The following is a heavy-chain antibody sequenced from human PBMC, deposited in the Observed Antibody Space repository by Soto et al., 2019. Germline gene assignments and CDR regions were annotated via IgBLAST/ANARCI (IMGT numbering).Heavy chain of an antibody. Sequence: SETLSLTCAVYGGSFSGYYWSWIRQPPGKGLEWIGEVNHSGSTNYNPSLKSRVTISVDTSKNQLSLKLSSVTAADTAVYYCARGDLYYDSRGYFFDWGQATLVTVSX. D-gene: IGHD3-22*01. CDR3: ARGDLYYDSRGYFFD. CDR1: GGSFSGYY. J-gene: IGHJ4*02. CDR2: VNHSGST. V-gene: IGHV4-34*01.